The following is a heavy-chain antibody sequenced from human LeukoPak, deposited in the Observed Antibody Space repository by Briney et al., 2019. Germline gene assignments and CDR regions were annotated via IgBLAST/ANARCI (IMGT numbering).Heavy chain of an antibody. CDR3: AKRYSSSWYLHDY. J-gene: IGHJ4*02. Sequence: GGSLRLSCAASGFTFSSYTMSWVRQAPGKGLEWVSAISGSGGSTYYADSVKGRFTISRDNSKNTLYLQMNSLRAEDTAVYYCAKRYSSSWYLHDYRGQGTLVTVSS. V-gene: IGHV3-23*01. CDR1: GFTFSSYT. D-gene: IGHD6-13*01. CDR2: ISGSGGST.